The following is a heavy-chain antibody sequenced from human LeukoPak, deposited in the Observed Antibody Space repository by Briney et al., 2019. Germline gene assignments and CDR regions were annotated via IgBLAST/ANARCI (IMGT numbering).Heavy chain of an antibody. J-gene: IGHJ3*02. V-gene: IGHV3-23*01. Sequence: GGTLRLSCAASGFTFSSYAITWIRQAPGKGLEWASAISGSGGRTYYADSVKGRFTLSRDNSKDTLYLQKNNLSAQARDVYYWADGKGEYNWIAGAFDIGAQGTMVTVSS. D-gene: IGHD1-1*01. CDR1: GFTFSSYA. CDR3: ADGKGEYNWIAGAFDI. CDR2: ISGSGGRT.